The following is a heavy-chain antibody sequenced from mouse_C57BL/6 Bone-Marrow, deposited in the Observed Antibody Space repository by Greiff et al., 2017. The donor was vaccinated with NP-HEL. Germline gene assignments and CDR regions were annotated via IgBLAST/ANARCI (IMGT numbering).Heavy chain of an antibody. D-gene: IGHD2-5*01. CDR2: ISSGGSYT. V-gene: IGHV5-6*01. CDR3: ARKSNSAWFAY. J-gene: IGHJ3*01. Sequence: EVQLVESGGDLVKPGGSLKLSCAASGFTFSSYGMSWVRQTPDKRLEWVATISSGGSYTYYPDSVKGRFTISRDNAKNTLYLQMSSLKSEDTAMYYCARKSNSAWFAYWGQGTLVTVSA. CDR1: GFTFSSYG.